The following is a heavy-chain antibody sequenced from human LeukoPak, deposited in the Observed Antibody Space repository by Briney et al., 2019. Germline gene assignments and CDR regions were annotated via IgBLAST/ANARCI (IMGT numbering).Heavy chain of an antibody. CDR1: GYTFTSYD. D-gene: IGHD6-19*01. Sequence: ATVKVSCKASGYTFTSYDINWVRQATGQGLEWMGWMNPNSGNTGYAQKFQGRVTITRNTSISTAYMELSSLRSDDTAVYYCARVVAVAGTDFDYWGQGTLVTVSS. V-gene: IGHV1-8*03. CDR3: ARVVAVAGTDFDY. J-gene: IGHJ4*02. CDR2: MNPNSGNT.